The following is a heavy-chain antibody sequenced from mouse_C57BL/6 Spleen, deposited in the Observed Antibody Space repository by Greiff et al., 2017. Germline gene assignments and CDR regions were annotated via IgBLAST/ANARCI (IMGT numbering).Heavy chain of an antibody. CDR1: GYTFTSYG. CDR3: ARAEVAPWFAY. J-gene: IGHJ3*01. D-gene: IGHD1-1*02. V-gene: IGHV1-81*01. CDR2: IYPRSGNT. Sequence: VKLVESGAELARPGASVKLSCKASGYTFTSYGISWVKQRTGQGLEWIGEIYPRSGNTYYNAKFKGKATLTADKSSSTAYMELRSLTSEDSAVYFGARAEVAPWFAYWGQGTLVTVSA.